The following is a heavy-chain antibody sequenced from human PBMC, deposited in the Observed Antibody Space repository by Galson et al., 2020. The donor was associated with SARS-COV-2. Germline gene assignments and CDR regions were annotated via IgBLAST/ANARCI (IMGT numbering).Heavy chain of an antibody. J-gene: IGHJ3*02. D-gene: IGHD6-19*01. CDR2: INPNSGGT. CDR3: ARVITLDGWYVPRSAFDI. Sequence: ASVKVSCKASGYTFTGYYMHWVRQAPGQGLEWMGRINPNSGGTNYAQKFQGRVTMTRDTSISTAYMELSRLRSDDTAVYYGARVITLDGWYVPRSAFDIWGQGTMVTVSS. CDR1: GYTFTGYY. V-gene: IGHV1-2*06.